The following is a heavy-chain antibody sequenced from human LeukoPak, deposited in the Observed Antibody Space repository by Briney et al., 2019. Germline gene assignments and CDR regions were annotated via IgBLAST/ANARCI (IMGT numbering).Heavy chain of an antibody. CDR3: ARGAGYDYVWKSYRYYDF. D-gene: IGHD3-16*02. J-gene: IGHJ4*02. V-gene: IGHV1-18*01. CDR2: ITVDNGNT. Sequence: ASVKVSCKASGYTFTNYGVSWVRQAPGQGLEWMGWITVDNGNTNYAQNFQGRVTMTTDTSTSTVYMELGSLRPDDTAVYYCARGAGYDYVWKSYRYYDFWGQGTLVTVSS. CDR1: GYTFTNYG.